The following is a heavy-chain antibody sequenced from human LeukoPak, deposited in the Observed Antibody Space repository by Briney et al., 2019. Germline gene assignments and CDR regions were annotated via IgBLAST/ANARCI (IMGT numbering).Heavy chain of an antibody. J-gene: IGHJ4*02. CDR1: GFTFSNYA. V-gene: IGHV3-23*01. CDR2: ITGSGTNG. D-gene: IGHD3-9*01. CDR3: VIWGDYDVLTGYYVPDY. Sequence: PGGSLRLSCVASGFTFSNYAMSWVRQAPGKGLEWVSAITGSGTNGYYAVSLKGRFTTSRDNSKNTVFLQMNSLRHEDTAIYYCVIWGDYDVLTGYYVPDYWGQGTLVTVSS.